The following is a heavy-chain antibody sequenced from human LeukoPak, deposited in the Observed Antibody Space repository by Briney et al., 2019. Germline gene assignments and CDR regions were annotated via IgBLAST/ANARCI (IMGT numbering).Heavy chain of an antibody. CDR2: FDPEDGET. Sequence: ASVKVSCKVSGYTLNELSMHWVRQAPGKGLEWMGGFDPEDGETIYAQKFQGRVTMTEDTSTDTAYMELSSLRSEDTAVYYCATAYSGSYQASFTLFDYWGQGTLVTVSS. J-gene: IGHJ4*02. D-gene: IGHD1-26*01. V-gene: IGHV1-24*01. CDR3: ATAYSGSYQASFTLFDY. CDR1: GYTLNELS.